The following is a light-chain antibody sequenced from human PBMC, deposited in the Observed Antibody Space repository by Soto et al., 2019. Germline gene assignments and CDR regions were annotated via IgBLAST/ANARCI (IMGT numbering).Light chain of an antibody. CDR3: QQYGSSPIT. Sequence: EIVLTQSPGTLSLSPGERATLSCRASQSITTNYLAWYQQRPGQAPRLLIYRSSSRATGIPDRFSGSGSGTDFTLTISRLEPEDFAVYYCQQYGSSPITFRQGTRLEIK. V-gene: IGKV3-20*01. CDR2: RSS. J-gene: IGKJ5*01. CDR1: QSITTNY.